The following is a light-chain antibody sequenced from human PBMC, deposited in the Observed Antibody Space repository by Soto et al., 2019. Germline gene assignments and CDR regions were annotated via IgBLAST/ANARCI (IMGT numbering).Light chain of an antibody. J-gene: IGKJ1*01. CDR3: QQYGSLRT. Sequence: EIVLTQFPGTLSLSPGERATLSCRASQSVSSSDLAWYQQKSGQAPRLLIYGASSRATGIPDRFSGSGSGTDFTLTISRLEPEDFAVYYCQQYGSLRTFGQGTKVEIK. CDR2: GAS. V-gene: IGKV3-20*01. CDR1: QSVSSSD.